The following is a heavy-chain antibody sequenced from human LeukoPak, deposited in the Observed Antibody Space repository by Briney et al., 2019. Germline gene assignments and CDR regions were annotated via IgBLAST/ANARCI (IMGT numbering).Heavy chain of an antibody. J-gene: IGHJ4*02. CDR2: ISGGGGST. D-gene: IGHD1-20*01. CDR1: GFTFSSFA. V-gene: IGHV3-23*01. Sequence: GGSLRLSCAASGFTFSSFAMSRVRQAPGKGLEWVSSISGGGGSTYYADSVKGRFTISRDNSKNTLCLQMNSLRVDDTAVYYCARLSGTPPKDYFDYWGQGTLVTVSS. CDR3: ARLSGTPPKDYFDY.